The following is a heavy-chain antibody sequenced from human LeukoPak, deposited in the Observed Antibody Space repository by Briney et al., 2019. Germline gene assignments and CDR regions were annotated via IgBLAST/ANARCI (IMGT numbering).Heavy chain of an antibody. V-gene: IGHV1-8*01. CDR2: MNPTSGNT. Sequence: ASVRVSCKASGHIFSTYDINWVRQAPGQGLEWMGWMNPTSGNTDYARKIQGRVALSADTSIGTAYMELSSLRSDDTAVYYCSSGYNNRNWGQGTLVTVSS. CDR1: GHIFSTYD. D-gene: IGHD1-14*01. CDR3: SSGYNNRN. J-gene: IGHJ4*02.